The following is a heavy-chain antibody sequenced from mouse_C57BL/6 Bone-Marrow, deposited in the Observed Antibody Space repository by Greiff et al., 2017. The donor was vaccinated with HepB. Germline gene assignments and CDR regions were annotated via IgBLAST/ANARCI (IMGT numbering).Heavy chain of an antibody. CDR2: INYDGSST. CDR3: ARERGNSYAMDY. CDR1: GFTFSDYY. V-gene: IGHV5-16*01. D-gene: IGHD2-1*01. J-gene: IGHJ4*01. Sequence: DVMLVESEGGLVQPGSSMKLSCTASGFTFSDYYMAWVRQVPEKGLEWVANINYDGSSTYYLDSLKSRFIISRDNAKNILYLQMSSLKSEDTATYYCARERGNSYAMDYWGQGTSVTVSS.